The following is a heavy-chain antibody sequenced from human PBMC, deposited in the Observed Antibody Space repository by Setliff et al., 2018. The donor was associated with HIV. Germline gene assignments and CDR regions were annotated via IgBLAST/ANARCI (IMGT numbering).Heavy chain of an antibody. J-gene: IGHJ3*02. CDR3: ARIFLRGLQYGGLDI. V-gene: IGHV1-3*01. D-gene: IGHD4-4*01. Sequence: ASVKVSCKASGYTFNSYDINWVRQAPGLGLEWMGWINDGNGNTKYSQNFQGRVTITRDTSSTTSYMELSGLKSEDTAVYYCARIFLRGLQYGGLDIWGQGTLVTVSS. CDR1: GYTFNSYD. CDR2: INDGNGNT.